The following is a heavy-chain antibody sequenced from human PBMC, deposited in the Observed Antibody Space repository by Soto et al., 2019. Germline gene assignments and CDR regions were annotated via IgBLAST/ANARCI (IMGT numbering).Heavy chain of an antibody. CDR2: IYSSGST. V-gene: IGHV4-4*07. CDR3: AREWKQEGFDP. Sequence: KTSETLSLTCTVSGGSISIYYWSWIRQPAGKGLEWIGRIYSSGSTNYNPSLKSRVTMSVDTSKNQFSLKLTSVTAADTAVYYCAREWKQEGFDPWGQGTLVTVSS. CDR1: GGSISIYY. J-gene: IGHJ5*02. D-gene: IGHD1-1*01.